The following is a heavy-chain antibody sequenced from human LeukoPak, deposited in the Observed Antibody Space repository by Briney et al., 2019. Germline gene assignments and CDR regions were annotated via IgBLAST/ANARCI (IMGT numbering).Heavy chain of an antibody. CDR3: ARGDYGSGIYIFARDYYYGMDV. CDR2: IKQDGSEK. V-gene: IGHV3-7*04. CDR1: GFTFSRYW. J-gene: IGHJ6*02. Sequence: GGSLRLSCAASGFTFSRYWMSWVRQAPGKGLEWVANIKQDGSEKYYVDSVKGRFTISRDNGKNSLYLQMNSLRAEDTAVYYCARGDYGSGIYIFARDYYYGMDVWGQGTTVTVSS. D-gene: IGHD3-10*01.